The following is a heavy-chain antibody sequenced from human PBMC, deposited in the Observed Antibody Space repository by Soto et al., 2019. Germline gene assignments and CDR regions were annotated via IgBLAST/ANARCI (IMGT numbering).Heavy chain of an antibody. Sequence: SETLSLTCAVYGGSFSGYYWSWIRQPPGKGLEWIGEINHSGSTNYNPSLKSRVTISVDTSKNQFSLKLSSVTAADTAVYYCARGQDYDFWSCYYQHWFDPWGQGTLVTVSS. CDR3: ARGQDYDFWSCYYQHWFDP. CDR2: INHSGST. V-gene: IGHV4-34*01. J-gene: IGHJ5*02. D-gene: IGHD3-3*01. CDR1: GGSFSGYY.